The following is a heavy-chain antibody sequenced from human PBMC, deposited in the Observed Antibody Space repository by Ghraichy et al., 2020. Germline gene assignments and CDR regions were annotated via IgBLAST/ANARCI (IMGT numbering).Heavy chain of an antibody. V-gene: IGHV4-39*01. CDR1: GGSISSSTYY. Sequence: SETLSLTCTVSGGSISSSTYYWGWIRQPPGKGLEWIGSIYYSGSTYYNPSLKSRVTISVDTSKNQFSLKLSSVTAADTAVYYCARQPYTTNYFDYWGQGTLLTVSS. CDR2: IYYSGST. D-gene: IGHD1-26*01. J-gene: IGHJ4*02. CDR3: ARQPYTTNYFDY.